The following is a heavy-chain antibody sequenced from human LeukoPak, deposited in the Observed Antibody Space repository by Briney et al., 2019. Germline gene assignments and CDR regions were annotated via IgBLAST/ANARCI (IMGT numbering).Heavy chain of an antibody. CDR3: AREAGSGWYYYLDY. Sequence: GGSLRLSCAASGFTFDDYAMHWVSQAPGKGLEWVSVIYSAGSTFYADSVKGRFTISRDNSKNTLYLQMNTLRAEDTAVYYCAREAGSGWYYYLDYWGQGTLVTVSS. CDR1: GFTFDDYA. CDR2: IYSAGST. V-gene: IGHV3-66*01. D-gene: IGHD6-19*01. J-gene: IGHJ4*02.